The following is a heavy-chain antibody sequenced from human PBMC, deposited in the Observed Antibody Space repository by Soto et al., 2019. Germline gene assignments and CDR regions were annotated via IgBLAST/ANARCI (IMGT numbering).Heavy chain of an antibody. J-gene: IGHJ6*03. CDR3: AKARVGNDYYYYMDV. D-gene: IGHD2-15*01. Sequence: QVQLVESGGGVVQPGRSLRLSCAASGFTFSSYGMHWVRQAPGKGLEWVAVISYDGSNKYYADSVKGRFTISRDNSKNTLYLQMNSLRAEDTAVYYCAKARVGNDYYYYMDVWGKGTTVTVSS. CDR1: GFTFSSYG. V-gene: IGHV3-30*18. CDR2: ISYDGSNK.